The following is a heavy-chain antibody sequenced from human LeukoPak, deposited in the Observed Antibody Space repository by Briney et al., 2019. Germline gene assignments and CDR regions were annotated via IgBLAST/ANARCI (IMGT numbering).Heavy chain of an antibody. V-gene: IGHV3-23*01. J-gene: IGHJ4*02. Sequence: GGSLRLSCAASGFTFSSYAMSWVRKAPGKGLEWVSAISGSGGSTYYADSVKGRFTISRDNSKNTLYLQMNSLRAEDTAVYYCATDIVVVVAATLTWGQGTLVTVSS. CDR3: ATDIVVVVAATLT. CDR2: ISGSGGST. CDR1: GFTFSSYA. D-gene: IGHD2-15*01.